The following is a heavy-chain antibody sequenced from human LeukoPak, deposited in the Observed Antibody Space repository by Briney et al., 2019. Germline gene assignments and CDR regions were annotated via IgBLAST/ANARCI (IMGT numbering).Heavy chain of an antibody. D-gene: IGHD3-3*01. V-gene: IGHV1-18*01. J-gene: IGHJ3*02. CDR3: ARDATTYDFWSGYYRGAFDI. Sequence: ASVKASCKASGYTFTSYGISWVRQAPGQGLEWMGWISAYNGNTNYAQKLQGRVTMTTDTSTSTAYMELRSLRSDDTAVYYCARDATTYDFWSGYYRGAFDIWGQGTMVTVSS. CDR1: GYTFTSYG. CDR2: ISAYNGNT.